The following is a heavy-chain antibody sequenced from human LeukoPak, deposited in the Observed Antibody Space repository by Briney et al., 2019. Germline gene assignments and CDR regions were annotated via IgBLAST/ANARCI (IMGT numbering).Heavy chain of an antibody. CDR2: IYSSGSA. D-gene: IGHD3-10*01. Sequence: GGSLRLSCAVSGFTVSSSYMSWVRQFPGKGLEWIAIIYSSGSAYYAEYLKDRFIISRDTSKNTLFLQIHSMRADDTAVYYCAKMVANENTGSEDGDYFEYWGQGTVVTVSS. CDR1: GFTVSSSY. J-gene: IGHJ4*02. V-gene: IGHV3-66*01. CDR3: AKMVANENTGSEDGDYFEY.